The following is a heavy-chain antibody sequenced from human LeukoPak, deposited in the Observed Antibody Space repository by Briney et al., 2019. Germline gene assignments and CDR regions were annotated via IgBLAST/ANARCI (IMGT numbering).Heavy chain of an antibody. D-gene: IGHD6-13*01. CDR3: AGSYSSTWYSTFDI. V-gene: IGHV4-39*01. CDR1: GGSLNSNSYY. CDR2: INYSGNT. Sequence: SETLSLTCTVSGGSLNSNSYYWGWIRQPPGKGLEGIGSINYSGNTYYNPSLKSRVTISVDTSKNQFSLNLSSVTAAETSIYYCAGSYSSTWYSTFDIWGQGTMVTVSS. J-gene: IGHJ3*02.